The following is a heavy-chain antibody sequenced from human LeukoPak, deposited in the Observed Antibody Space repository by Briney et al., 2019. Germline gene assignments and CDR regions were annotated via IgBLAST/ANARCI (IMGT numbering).Heavy chain of an antibody. D-gene: IGHD4-17*01. CDR1: GFTFSSYA. CDR2: ISGSGGST. J-gene: IGHJ4*02. V-gene: IGHV3-23*01. CDR3: AKDRTLTTVTRAIDY. Sequence: GGSLRLSCAASGFTFSSYAMSWVRQAPGKGLEWVSAISGSGGSTYYADSVKGGFTISRDNSKNTLYLQMNSLRAEDTAVYYCAKDRTLTTVTRAIDYWGQGTLVTVSS.